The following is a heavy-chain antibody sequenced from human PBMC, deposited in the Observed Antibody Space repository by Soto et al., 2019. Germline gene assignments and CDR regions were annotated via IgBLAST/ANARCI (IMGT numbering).Heavy chain of an antibody. CDR2: ISGDGVYS. V-gene: IGHV3-23*01. CDR1: GFSFRSSI. J-gene: IGHJ3*02. Sequence: EVQLLESGGGLVQPGGSLRLSCAGSGFSFRSSIMSWVRQAPGTGLECVSSISGDGVYSYYADSVKGRFTISRDNSKNTLFLQMISLSADDTAVYYSARRSADWAAFDIWGQGTMVAVSS. D-gene: IGHD2-21*02. CDR3: ARRSADWAAFDI.